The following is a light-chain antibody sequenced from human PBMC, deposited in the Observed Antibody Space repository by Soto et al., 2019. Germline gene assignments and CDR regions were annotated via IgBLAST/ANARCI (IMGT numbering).Light chain of an antibody. CDR2: DAY. V-gene: IGKV3-15*01. Sequence: EIIMTQSPATLSVSPGERVTLSCRASLGVGSTLAWYRQQPGQAPRLLIYDAYIRASGVPARFSGSGSGTEFTLTISGLQSEDFAVYFCQPYKTCPLAFGGGTKVEIK. CDR1: LGVGST. CDR3: QPYKTCPLA. J-gene: IGKJ4*01.